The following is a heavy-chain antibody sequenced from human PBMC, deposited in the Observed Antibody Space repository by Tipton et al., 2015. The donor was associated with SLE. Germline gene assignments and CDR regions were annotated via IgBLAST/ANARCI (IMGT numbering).Heavy chain of an antibody. Sequence: TLSLTCTVSGDSISSSNYYWGWIRQPPGEGLEWIGSFSYSGNTYYNPSLKTRVTISVDTSKNQFSLKLSAVTAADTAVYYCARQWVGATLGWFDPWGQGTLVTVSS. CDR1: GDSISSSNYY. V-gene: IGHV4-39*07. D-gene: IGHD1-26*01. CDR2: FSYSGNT. CDR3: ARQWVGATLGWFDP. J-gene: IGHJ5*02.